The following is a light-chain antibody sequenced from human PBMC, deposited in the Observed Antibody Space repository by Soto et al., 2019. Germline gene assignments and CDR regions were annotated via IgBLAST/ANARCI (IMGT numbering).Light chain of an antibody. CDR1: SSNIGAGYD. V-gene: IGLV1-40*01. CDR2: GNS. J-gene: IGLJ3*02. CDR3: PSYDRSLRGSV. Sequence: QSVLTQPPSVSGAPGQRVTISCTGSSSNIGAGYDVHWYQQLPGTAPKLLIYGNSNRPSGVPDRFSGSKSGTSASLAITGLQAEDEADYYCPSYDRSLRGSVFGGGTKLTVL.